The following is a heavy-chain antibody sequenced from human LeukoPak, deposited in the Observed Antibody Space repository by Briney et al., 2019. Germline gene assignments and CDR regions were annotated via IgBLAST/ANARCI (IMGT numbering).Heavy chain of an antibody. CDR3: AKGRALYGGYVFDY. Sequence: GGSLRLSCAASGFTFSYFWMHWVRQVPGEWLVWVSAISGSGGSTYYADSVKGRFTISRGNSKNTLYLQMNSLRAEDTAVYYCAKGRALYGGYVFDYWGQGTLVTVSS. CDR2: ISGSGGST. CDR1: GFTFSYFW. V-gene: IGHV3-23*01. J-gene: IGHJ4*02. D-gene: IGHD5-12*01.